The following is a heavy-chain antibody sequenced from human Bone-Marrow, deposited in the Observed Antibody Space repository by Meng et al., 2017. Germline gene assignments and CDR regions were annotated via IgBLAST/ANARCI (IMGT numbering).Heavy chain of an antibody. Sequence: GESLKISCAASGFSFSSYAMSWVRHAPGKGLEWVSALSGGGFTTYYADSVKGRFTISRHNSKNTLYLQMNGLRAEDTALYYCAKYSYGLGDYFDYWGQGALVTVSS. CDR1: GFSFSSYA. CDR3: AKYSYGLGDYFDY. CDR2: LSGGGFTT. V-gene: IGHV3-23*01. J-gene: IGHJ4*02. D-gene: IGHD3-10*01.